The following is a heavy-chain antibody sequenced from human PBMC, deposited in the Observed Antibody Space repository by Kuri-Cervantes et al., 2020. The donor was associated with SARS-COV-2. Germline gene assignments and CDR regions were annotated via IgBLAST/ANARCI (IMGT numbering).Heavy chain of an antibody. J-gene: IGHJ4*02. V-gene: IGHV3-30*01. CDR3: ARGIDDFWSGYCPFDY. CDR2: ISYDGSNK. D-gene: IGHD3-3*01. Sequence: GESLKISCAASGFTFSSYWMSWVRQAPGKGLERVAVISYDGSNKYYADSVKGRFTISRDNSKNTLYLQMNSLRAEDTAVYYCARGIDDFWSGYCPFDYWGQGTLVTVSS. CDR1: GFTFSSYW.